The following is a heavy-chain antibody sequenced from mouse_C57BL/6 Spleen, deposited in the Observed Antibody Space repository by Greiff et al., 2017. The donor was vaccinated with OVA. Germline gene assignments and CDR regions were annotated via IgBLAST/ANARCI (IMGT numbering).Heavy chain of an antibody. J-gene: IGHJ2*01. CDR1: GYAFSSYW. V-gene: IGHV1-80*01. CDR3: ARDGDYGTLDY. D-gene: IGHD2-4*01. Sequence: QVQLQQSGAELVKPGASVTISCKASGYAFSSYWMNWVKQRPGKGLEWIGQIYPGDGDTNYNGKFKGKATLTADKSSSTAYMQLSSLTSEDSAVYFCARDGDYGTLDYWGQGTTLTVSS. CDR2: IYPGDGDT.